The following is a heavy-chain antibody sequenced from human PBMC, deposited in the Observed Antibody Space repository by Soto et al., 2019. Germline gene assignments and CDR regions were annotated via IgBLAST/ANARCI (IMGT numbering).Heavy chain of an antibody. J-gene: IGHJ4*02. CDR1: GYRFTTHY. Sequence: QVQLVQSGAEVKKPGASVRVSCEASGYRFTTHYIHWVRQAPGQGLEWVGRMNVGTGGTTYAHKFQGRVTMTRDTSIRTAYLEVSSVKSDDTAMYYCARDGNFALRGYSFGFDFWGQGTLVTVSS. V-gene: IGHV1-2*06. D-gene: IGHD5-18*01. CDR3: ARDGNFALRGYSFGFDF. CDR2: MNVGTGGT.